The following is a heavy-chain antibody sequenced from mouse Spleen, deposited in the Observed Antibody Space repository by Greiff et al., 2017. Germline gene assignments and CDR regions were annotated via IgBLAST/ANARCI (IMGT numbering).Heavy chain of an antibody. Sequence: QVQLKESGPGLVAPSQSLSITCTVSGFSLTSYGVHWVRQPPGKGLEWLVVIWSDGSTTYNSALKSRLSISKDNSKSKVFLKMNSLQTDDTAMYYCARSYSHPLAMDYWGQGTSVTVSS. CDR3: ARSYSHPLAMDY. CDR1: GFSLTSYG. D-gene: IGHD2-12*01. CDR2: IWSDGST. V-gene: IGHV2-6*03. J-gene: IGHJ4*01.